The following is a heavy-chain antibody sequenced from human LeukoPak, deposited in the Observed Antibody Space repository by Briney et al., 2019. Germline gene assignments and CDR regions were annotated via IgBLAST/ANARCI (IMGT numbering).Heavy chain of an antibody. Sequence: GGSLRLSCAASGFTFSSYSMNWVRQAPGKGLEWVSSISSSSSYIYYADSVKGRFTISRDNAKNSLYLQMNSLRAEDTAVYYCARGAQWELPYLDYWGQGTLVTVSS. CDR1: GFTFSSYS. CDR3: ARGAQWELPYLDY. J-gene: IGHJ4*02. D-gene: IGHD1-26*01. V-gene: IGHV3-21*01. CDR2: ISSSSSYI.